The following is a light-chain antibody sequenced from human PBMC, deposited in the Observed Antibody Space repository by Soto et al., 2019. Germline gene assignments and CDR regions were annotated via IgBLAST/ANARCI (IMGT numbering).Light chain of an antibody. V-gene: IGKV1-39*01. CDR1: QTIHNY. CDR2: AAS. J-gene: IGKJ2*01. Sequence: DIQLTQSPSSLSGSVGDRVTITCRASQTIHNYLNWYQQIPGKAPKLLIYAASNLRGGVPSRFSGGGSGTDFTLTINSLQPEDFATHYCQESFSPLYTFGQGTKVDIK. CDR3: QESFSPLYT.